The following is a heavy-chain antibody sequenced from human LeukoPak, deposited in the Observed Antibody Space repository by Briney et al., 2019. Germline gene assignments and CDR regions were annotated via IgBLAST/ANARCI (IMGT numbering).Heavy chain of an antibody. D-gene: IGHD1-26*01. CDR3: AKNRRSRELHLYFDY. Sequence: GGSLRLSCAASGFTFSSYGMHWVRQAPGKGLEWVAVISYDGSNKYYADSVKGRFTISRDNSKNTLYLQMNSLRAEDTAVYYCAKNRRSRELHLYFDYWGQGTLVTVSS. V-gene: IGHV3-30*18. CDR1: GFTFSSYG. J-gene: IGHJ4*02. CDR2: ISYDGSNK.